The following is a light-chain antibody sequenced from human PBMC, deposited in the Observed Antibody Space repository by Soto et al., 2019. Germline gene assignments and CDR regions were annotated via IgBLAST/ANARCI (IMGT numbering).Light chain of an antibody. CDR2: GAS. J-gene: IGKJ3*01. CDR1: QSVSSSY. Sequence: EIMLTQSPGTLSLSPGEGPTLSCRASQSVSSSYLAWYQQKPGQAPRLLIYGASSRATGIPDRFSGSGSGTDFTLTISRLEPEDFAVYYCQQYGSSEGLTFGPGTKVAIK. V-gene: IGKV3-20*01. CDR3: QQYGSSEGLT.